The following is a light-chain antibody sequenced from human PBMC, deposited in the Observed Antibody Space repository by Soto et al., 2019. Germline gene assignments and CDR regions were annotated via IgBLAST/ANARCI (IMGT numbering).Light chain of an antibody. CDR2: DAS. Sequence: EIVLTQSPATLSLSPGERATLSFRASQSLNIYLAWYQQKPGQAPRLLIYDASNRATGIPARFSGTGSGTEFTLTISSLQSEDFAVYYCQQYNNWPRTFGQGTKVDI. J-gene: IGKJ1*01. CDR1: QSLNIY. CDR3: QQYNNWPRT. V-gene: IGKV3-11*01.